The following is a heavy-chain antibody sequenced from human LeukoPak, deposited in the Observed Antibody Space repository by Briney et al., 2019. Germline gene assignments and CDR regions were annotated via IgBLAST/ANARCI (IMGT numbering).Heavy chain of an antibody. J-gene: IGHJ4*02. V-gene: IGHV3-30*18. CDR3: AKEFLYSSSWYLDY. CDR2: ISYDGSNK. D-gene: IGHD6-13*01. CDR1: GFTFSSYG. Sequence: GRSLRLSCAASGFTFSSYGMHWVRQAPGKGLEWVAVISYDGSNKYYADSVKGRFTISRDNSKNTLYLQMNSLRAEDTAVYYCAKEFLYSSSWYLDYWGQGTLVTVSS.